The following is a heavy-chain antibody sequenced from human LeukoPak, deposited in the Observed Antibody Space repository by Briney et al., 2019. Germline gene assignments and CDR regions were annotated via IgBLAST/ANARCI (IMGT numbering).Heavy chain of an antibody. Sequence: PSEPLFLTCTVSGGSVSSGDYYWSWIREPPGKGLEWIGHIYYSGSTNYNSSLKSRVTISIDTSKNQFSLKVSSVTAADTAVYYCAQYYDILTGFPRWGQGTLVTVSS. V-gene: IGHV4-61*08. D-gene: IGHD3-9*01. J-gene: IGHJ4*02. CDR2: IYYSGST. CDR1: GGSVSSGDYY. CDR3: AQYYDILTGFPR.